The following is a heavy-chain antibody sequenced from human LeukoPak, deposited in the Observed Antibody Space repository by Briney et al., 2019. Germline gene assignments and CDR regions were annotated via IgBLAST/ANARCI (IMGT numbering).Heavy chain of an antibody. CDR1: GGSFSGYY. Sequence: SETLSLTCAVYGGSFSGYYWSWIRQPPGKGLEWIGEINHSGSTNYNPSLKSRVTISVDTSKNQFSLKLSSVTAADTAVYYCSLTTYYYYMDVWGKGTTVTVSS. V-gene: IGHV4-34*01. D-gene: IGHD1-14*01. CDR3: SLTTYYYYMDV. J-gene: IGHJ6*03. CDR2: INHSGST.